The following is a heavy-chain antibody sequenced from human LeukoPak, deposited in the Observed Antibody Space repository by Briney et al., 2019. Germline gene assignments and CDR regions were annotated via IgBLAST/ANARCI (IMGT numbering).Heavy chain of an antibody. Sequence: GASVKVSCKASGYTFTNYYMHWVRQAPGQGLEWMGIINPSGGGTSYAQKFQGRLTMTRDTSTTTVYMKLSSLRSEDTAMYYCAREIGPRQLHLWGSAFDYWGQGTLVTVSS. V-gene: IGHV1-46*01. CDR2: INPSGGGT. J-gene: IGHJ4*02. CDR1: GYTFTNYY. CDR3: AREIGPRQLHLWGSAFDY. D-gene: IGHD5-18*01.